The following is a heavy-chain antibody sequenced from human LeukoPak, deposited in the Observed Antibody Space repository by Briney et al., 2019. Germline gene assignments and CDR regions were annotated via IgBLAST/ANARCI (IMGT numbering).Heavy chain of an antibody. J-gene: IGHJ4*02. CDR3: ARAWSTTVTTLFDY. D-gene: IGHD4-17*01. CDR1: GDSISSGSYY. Sequence: SQTLSLTCTVSGDSISSGSYYWSWIRQPAGKGLEWIGRIYTSGSTNYNPSLKSRVTISIDTSKNQFSLKLSSVTAADTAVYYCARAWSTTVTTLFDYWGQGTLVTVSS. CDR2: IYTSGST. V-gene: IGHV4-61*02.